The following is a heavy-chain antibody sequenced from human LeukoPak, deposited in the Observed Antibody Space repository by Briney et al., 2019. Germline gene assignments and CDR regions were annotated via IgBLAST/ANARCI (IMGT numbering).Heavy chain of an antibody. CDR1: GFTFSNAW. D-gene: IGHD4-11*01. CDR2: TKRKTDGGTT. Sequence: PGWSLRLSCAASGFTFSNAWMSWGRQAPGKGVEWVGRTKRKTDGGTTDYAAPVKGTFTISRDDSKNTLYLQMNSLKGEDTAVYYCTTGAVTDALNQEYFQHWGQGTLVTVSS. J-gene: IGHJ1*01. V-gene: IGHV3-15*01. CDR3: TTGAVTDALNQEYFQH.